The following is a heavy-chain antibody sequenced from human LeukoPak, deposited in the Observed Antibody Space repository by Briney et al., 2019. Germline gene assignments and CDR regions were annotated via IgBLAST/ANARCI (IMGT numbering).Heavy chain of an antibody. CDR2: ISGSGGST. CDR1: GFTFSSYA. D-gene: IGHD2-2*01. V-gene: IGHV3-23*01. J-gene: IGHJ6*03. Sequence: PGGSLRLSCAASGFTFSSYAMSWVRQAPGKGLEWVSAISGSGGSTYYADSVKGRFTISRGNSKNTLYLQMNSLRAEDTAVYYCANAITRYYYYYMDVWGKGTTVTVSS. CDR3: ANAITRYYYYYMDV.